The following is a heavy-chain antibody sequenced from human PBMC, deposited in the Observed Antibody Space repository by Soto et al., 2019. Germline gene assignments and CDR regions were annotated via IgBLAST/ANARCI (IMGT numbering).Heavy chain of an antibody. J-gene: IGHJ4*02. CDR1: GLTFSSYA. Sequence: PGGSLRLSCASSGLTFSSYAMSLVRQAPGKGLEWVSAISGSGGSTYYADSVKGRFTISRDNSKNTLYLQMNSLRAEDTAVYYCTKGYYYDTCGYFDSWGQGTLVTVSS. CDR3: TKGYYYDTCGYFDS. D-gene: IGHD3-22*01. CDR2: ISGSGGST. V-gene: IGHV3-23*01.